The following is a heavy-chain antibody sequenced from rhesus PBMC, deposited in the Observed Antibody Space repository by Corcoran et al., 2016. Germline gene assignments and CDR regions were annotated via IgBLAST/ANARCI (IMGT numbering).Heavy chain of an antibody. V-gene: IGHV4-122*02. CDR1: GGSISRGYYY. CDR2: IPYSWST. D-gene: IGHD1-38*01. Sequence: QVQLQESGPGLVKPSETLSLTCPVSGGSISRGYYYWSWILHPPEKGLELIGYIPYSWSTSYNPSLKSRVTSSRDTAKNQFSLKLSSVTAADTAVYYCAREIHPIHLFDYWGQGVLVTVSA. CDR3: AREIHPIHLFDY. J-gene: IGHJ4*01.